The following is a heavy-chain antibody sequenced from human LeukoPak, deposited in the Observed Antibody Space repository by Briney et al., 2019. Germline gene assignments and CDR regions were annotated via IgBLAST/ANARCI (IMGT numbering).Heavy chain of an antibody. Sequence: SETLSLTCAVYGGSFSGYYWSWIRQPPGKGLEWIGEINHSGSTNYNPFLKSRVTISVDTSKNQFSLKLSSVTAADTAVYYCARPPKKTYYYGMDVWGQGTTVTVSS. CDR3: ARPPKKTYYYGMDV. J-gene: IGHJ6*02. CDR2: INHSGST. CDR1: GGSFSGYY. V-gene: IGHV4-34*01.